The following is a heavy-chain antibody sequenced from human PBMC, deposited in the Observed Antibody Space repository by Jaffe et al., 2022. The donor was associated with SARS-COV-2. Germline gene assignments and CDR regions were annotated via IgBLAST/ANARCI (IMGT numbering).Heavy chain of an antibody. CDR3: ARSGSPGRQQLLAGIHFQD. J-gene: IGHJ1*01. Sequence: EVQLVQSGAEVKKPGESLKISCKGSGYYFTSYWIAWVRQMSGKGLEWMGAIYPGDSEIRFSPSFQGQVTLSVDKSIGMAYLQWSSLKASDTAMYYCARSGSPGRQQLLAGIHFQDWGRGSLVTV. CDR2: IYPGDSEI. V-gene: IGHV5-51*01. D-gene: IGHD1-1*01. CDR1: GYYFTSYW.